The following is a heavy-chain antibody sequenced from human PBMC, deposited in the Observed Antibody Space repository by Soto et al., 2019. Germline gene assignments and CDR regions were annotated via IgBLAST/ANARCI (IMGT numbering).Heavy chain of an antibody. D-gene: IGHD6-6*01. V-gene: IGHV1-2*04. Sequence: ASVKVSCKASGYTFTGYYMHWVLQAPGQGLEWMGWINPNSGGTNYAQKFQGWVTMTRDTSISTAYMELSRLRSDDTAVYYCARAAGGLIEYSSSSGSRDAFDIWGQGTMVTVSS. CDR3: ARAAGGLIEYSSSSGSRDAFDI. J-gene: IGHJ3*02. CDR1: GYTFTGYY. CDR2: INPNSGGT.